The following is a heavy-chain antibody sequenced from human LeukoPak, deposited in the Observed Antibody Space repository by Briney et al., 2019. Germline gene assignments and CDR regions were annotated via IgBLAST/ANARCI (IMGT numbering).Heavy chain of an antibody. CDR2: INHSGST. V-gene: IGHV4-34*01. Sequence: SETLSLTCAVYGGSFSGYYWGWIRQPPGKGLEWIGEINHSGSTNYNPSLKSRVTISVDTSKNQFSLKLSSVTAADTAVYYCARGVLGDFWSGYPYYYGMDVWGQGTTVTVSS. CDR1: GGSFSGYY. CDR3: ARGVLGDFWSGYPYYYGMDV. D-gene: IGHD3-3*01. J-gene: IGHJ6*02.